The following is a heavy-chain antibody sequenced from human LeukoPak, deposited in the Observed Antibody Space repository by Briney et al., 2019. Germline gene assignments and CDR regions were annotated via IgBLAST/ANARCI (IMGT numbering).Heavy chain of an antibody. J-gene: IGHJ5*02. V-gene: IGHV4-39*01. CDR3: ARSYDYVWGTYRPHWFDP. Sequence: SETLSLTCSVSGGSISSSRYYWGWIRQPPGKGLEWIGSIYYGGSTYYNPSLKSRVTVSVDTSKDQFSLKLSSVTAADTAVYYCARSYDYVWGTYRPHWFDPWGQGTLVTVSS. CDR2: IYYGGST. CDR1: GGSISSSRYY. D-gene: IGHD3-16*02.